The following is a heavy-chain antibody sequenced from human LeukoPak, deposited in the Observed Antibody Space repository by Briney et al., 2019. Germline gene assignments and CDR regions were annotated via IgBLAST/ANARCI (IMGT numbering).Heavy chain of an antibody. Sequence: PSETLSLTCAVYGGSFSGYYWSWIRQPPGKGLEWIGEINHSGSTNYNPSLKSRVTISVDTSKNQFSLKLSSVTAADTAVYYCARGPLYCTNGVCYTPGGNSRRSNYYYYGMDVWGQGTTVTVSS. CDR3: ARGPLYCTNGVCYTPGGNSRRSNYYYYGMDV. V-gene: IGHV4-34*01. D-gene: IGHD2-8*01. J-gene: IGHJ6*02. CDR1: GGSFSGYY. CDR2: INHSGST.